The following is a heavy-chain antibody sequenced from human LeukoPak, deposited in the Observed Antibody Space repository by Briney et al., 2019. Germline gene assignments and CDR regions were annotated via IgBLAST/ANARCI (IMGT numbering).Heavy chain of an antibody. Sequence: GASVKVSCKASGYTFTSYYMHWVRQAPGQGLEWMGIINPSGGNTSYAQKFQGRVTMTRDTSTSTVYMELSSLRSEDTAVYYCARAPYYYDSSGKPGRAYFDYWGQGTLVTVSS. CDR1: GYTFTSYY. V-gene: IGHV1-46*01. D-gene: IGHD3-22*01. CDR2: INPSGGNT. J-gene: IGHJ4*02. CDR3: ARAPYYYDSSGKPGRAYFDY.